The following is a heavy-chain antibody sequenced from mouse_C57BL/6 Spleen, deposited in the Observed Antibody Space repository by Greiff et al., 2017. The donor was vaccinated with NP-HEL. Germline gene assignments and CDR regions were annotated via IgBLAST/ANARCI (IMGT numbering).Heavy chain of an antibody. CDR1: GYTFTSYW. CDR2: IYPSDSET. Sequence: QVQLQQSGAELVRPGSSVKLSCKASGYTFTSYWMDWVKQRPGQGLEWIGNIYPSDSETHYNQKFKDKATLTVDKSSSTAYMQLSSLTSEDSAVYYCARKGDYGNPFAYWGQGTLVTVSA. V-gene: IGHV1-61*01. CDR3: ARKGDYGNPFAY. D-gene: IGHD2-1*01. J-gene: IGHJ3*01.